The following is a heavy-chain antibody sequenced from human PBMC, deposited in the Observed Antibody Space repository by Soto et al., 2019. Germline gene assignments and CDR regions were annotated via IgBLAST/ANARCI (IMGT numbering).Heavy chain of an antibody. D-gene: IGHD2-8*01. CDR2: IIPIFGTA. CDR1: GGTFSSYA. CDR3: ARVDCTNGVCFRGGGYFDY. V-gene: IGHV1-69*06. Sequence: QVQLVQSGAEVKKPGSSVKVSCKASGGTFSSYAISWVRQAPGQGLEWMGGIIPIFGTANYAQKFQGRVTITADKSTSAAYMEVGSLGFGDTAVYFCARVDCTNGVCFRGGGYFDYWGQGTLVTVSS. J-gene: IGHJ4*02.